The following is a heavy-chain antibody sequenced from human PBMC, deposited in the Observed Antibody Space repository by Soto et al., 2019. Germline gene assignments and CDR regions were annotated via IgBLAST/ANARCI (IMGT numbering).Heavy chain of an antibody. CDR2: ISISSSYI. CDR3: ARVPRGYSSSYFDY. CDR1: GFTFSSYS. Sequence: GGSRRRSWAASGFTFSSYSMNWVRQAPGKGLEWVSSISISSSYIYYADSVIGRFTISRDNAKNSLYLQMNSLRAEDTAVYYCARVPRGYSSSYFDYWGQGTLATVYS. D-gene: IGHD6-13*01. V-gene: IGHV3-21*01. J-gene: IGHJ4*02.